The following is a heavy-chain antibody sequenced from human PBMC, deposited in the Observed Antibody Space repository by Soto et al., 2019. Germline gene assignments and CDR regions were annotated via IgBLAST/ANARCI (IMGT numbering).Heavy chain of an antibody. D-gene: IGHD3-10*01. CDR2: RSNFGVTS. CDR1: GLPFTSYS. CDR3: SKVSAASGWLTHDD. V-gene: IGHV3-23*01. Sequence: EVQFLESGRGLVQPGGSLRLSCSVSGLPFTSYSMSWVRQPPGKGLEWGSDRSNFGVTSNYADSVKGRFTVSRDNSKNTVYLQMTSLRAEDTAVYYCSKVSAASGWLTHDDWGQGTLVTVSS. J-gene: IGHJ4*02.